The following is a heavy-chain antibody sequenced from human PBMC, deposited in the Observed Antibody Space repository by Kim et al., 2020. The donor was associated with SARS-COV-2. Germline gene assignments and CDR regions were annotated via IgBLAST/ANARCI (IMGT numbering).Heavy chain of an antibody. D-gene: IGHD2-15*01. CDR1: GFTFSSYA. J-gene: IGHJ4*02. V-gene: IGHV3-30-3*01. CDR2: ISYDGSNK. Sequence: GGSLRLSCATSGFTFSSYAMHWVRQAPGKGLEWVAVISYDGSNKYYADSVKGRFTISRDNSKNTLYLQMNSLRAEDTAVYYCARGGCSGGSCYFDSWGQGTLVTVSS. CDR3: ARGGCSGGSCYFDS.